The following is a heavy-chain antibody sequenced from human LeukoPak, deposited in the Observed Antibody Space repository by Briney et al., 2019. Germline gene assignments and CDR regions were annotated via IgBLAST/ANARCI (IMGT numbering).Heavy chain of an antibody. CDR1: GFTFSTYA. V-gene: IGHV3-23*01. D-gene: IGHD5-18*01. CDR3: AKATYTYGHIDY. Sequence: PGGSLRLSCAASGFTFSTYAMKWVRQAPGKGLEWVSAFSGSGGSTYYADSVKGRFTISRDNSKNTLYLQINSLRAEDTAVYYCAKATYTYGHIDYWGQGTLVTVSS. CDR2: FSGSGGST. J-gene: IGHJ4*02.